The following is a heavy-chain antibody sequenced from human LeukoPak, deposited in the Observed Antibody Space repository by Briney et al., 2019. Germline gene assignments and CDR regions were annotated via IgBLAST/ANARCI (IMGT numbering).Heavy chain of an antibody. CDR1: GFTVSSNY. D-gene: IGHD4-17*01. Sequence: PGGSLRLSCAASGFTVSSNYMSWVRQAPGKGLEWVSSISSRSYIYYADSVKGRFTISRDNAKNSLYLQMNSLRAEDTAVYYCARDDYGDYGPIMYVWGQGTTVTVSS. CDR2: ISSRSYI. V-gene: IGHV3-69-1*01. J-gene: IGHJ6*02. CDR3: ARDDYGDYGPIMYV.